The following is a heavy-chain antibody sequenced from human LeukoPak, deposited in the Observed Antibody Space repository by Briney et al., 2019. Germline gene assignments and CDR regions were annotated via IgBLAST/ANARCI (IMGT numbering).Heavy chain of an antibody. CDR2: IYSSGST. J-gene: IGHJ3*02. D-gene: IGHD3-22*01. CDR3: ARGNYYDSRTYYRAFDI. CDR1: SGSLSSYY. V-gene: IGHV4-59*01. Sequence: SETLSLTCTVSSGSLSSYYWSWIRQPPGKGLEWIAYIYSSGSTKYNPSLRSRVTISADTSKNQFSLKLTSVTAADTAVYYCARGNYYDSRTYYRAFDIWGQGTMVTVSS.